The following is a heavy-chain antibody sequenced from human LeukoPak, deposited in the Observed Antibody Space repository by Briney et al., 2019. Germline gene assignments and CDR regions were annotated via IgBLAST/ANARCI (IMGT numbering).Heavy chain of an antibody. D-gene: IGHD3-3*01. Sequence: GGSLRLSCAASGFTFSDYYMSWIRQAPGKGLEWVSYISSSGSTIYYADSVKGRFTISRDNAKNSLYLQMNSLRAEDTAVYYCARGGELRFLEWLSASGWFDPWGQGTLVTVST. J-gene: IGHJ5*02. CDR3: ARGGELRFLEWLSASGWFDP. CDR2: ISSSGSTI. V-gene: IGHV3-11*04. CDR1: GFTFSDYY.